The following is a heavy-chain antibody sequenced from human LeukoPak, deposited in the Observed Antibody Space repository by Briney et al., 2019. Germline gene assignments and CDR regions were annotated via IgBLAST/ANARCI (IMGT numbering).Heavy chain of an antibody. CDR1: GGSISSGTYY. CDR2: IYHSGST. J-gene: IGHJ6*03. CDR3: ARDRKYYYHMDV. V-gene: IGHV4-39*07. Sequence: SETLSLTCTVSGGSISSGTYYWAWIRQPPGKGLECIGTIYHSGSTYYNPSLKSRVTISVDTSKNQFSLNLTSLTAADTAVYYCARDRKYYYHMDVWGKGTTVTVSS. D-gene: IGHD1-14*01.